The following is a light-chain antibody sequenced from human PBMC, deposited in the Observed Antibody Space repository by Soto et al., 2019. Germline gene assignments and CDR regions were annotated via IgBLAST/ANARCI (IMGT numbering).Light chain of an antibody. CDR3: TSYTSSSTPYV. Sequence: QSALTQPASVSGSPGQSITISCTGTSSDVGGYNYVSWYQQHPGKAPKLMIYDVGNRPSGLSNRFSGSKSGDTASLTISGLQAEDEADYYCTSYTSSSTPYVFGTGTKVT. J-gene: IGLJ1*01. CDR2: DVG. V-gene: IGLV2-14*01. CDR1: SSDVGGYNY.